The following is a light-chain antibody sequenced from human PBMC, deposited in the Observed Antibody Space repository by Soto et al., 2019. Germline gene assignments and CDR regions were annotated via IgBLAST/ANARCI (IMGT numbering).Light chain of an antibody. CDR1: QSVNIY. V-gene: IGKV3D-15*01. J-gene: IGKJ4*01. CDR3: QQYDDWLRLT. Sequence: EIVITQSPATVSVSPGERATLSCRASQSVNIYLAWYQQKPGQAPRLLIFGASYRATGIPARFSGSGSGTEFNLTISSLQSADFAVYFCQQYDDWLRLTFGGGTKVNIK. CDR2: GAS.